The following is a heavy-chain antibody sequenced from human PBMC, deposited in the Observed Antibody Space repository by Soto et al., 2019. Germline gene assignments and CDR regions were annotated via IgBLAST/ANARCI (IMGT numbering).Heavy chain of an antibody. V-gene: IGHV3-21*01. CDR1: GFTFSSYS. CDR3: ARDAGYCSGGSCYGYYYGMDV. CDR2: ISSSSNYI. J-gene: IGHJ6*02. Sequence: PGGSLRLSCAASGFTFSSYSMNWVRQAPGKGLEWVSSISSSSNYIYYADPVKGRFTISRDNAKNSLYLQMNSLRDEDTAVYYCARDAGYCSGGSCYGYYYGMDVWGQGTTVTVSS. D-gene: IGHD2-15*01.